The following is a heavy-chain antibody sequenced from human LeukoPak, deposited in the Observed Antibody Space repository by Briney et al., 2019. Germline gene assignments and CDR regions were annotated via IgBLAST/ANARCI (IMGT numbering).Heavy chain of an antibody. CDR1: GGSLSDHY. D-gene: IGHD3-22*01. Sequence: SEPLSLPCPVSGGSLSDHYWSWIRQPPGKRLEWIGYFSYTGRTKYNPSLQSRVTISIDTSKSQFSLKLTSVTSADTAVYSCARLLDNDISGDPDTFDVWGQGTTVIVSS. CDR2: FSYTGRT. J-gene: IGHJ3*01. V-gene: IGHV4-59*11. CDR3: ARLLDNDISGDPDTFDV.